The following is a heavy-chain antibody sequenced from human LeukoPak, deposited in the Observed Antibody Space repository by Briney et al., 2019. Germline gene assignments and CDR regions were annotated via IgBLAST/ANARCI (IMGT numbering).Heavy chain of an antibody. Sequence: PGRSLRLSCAASGVTFSTHAMHWVRQAPGKGLEWLALISYDGSNEYYADSVKGRFTISRDNSKSTLYLQMNSLRAEDTAVYYCARDERELFYYYYYGMDVWGQGTTVTVSS. V-gene: IGHV3-30*04. CDR1: GVTFSTHA. D-gene: IGHD1-26*01. J-gene: IGHJ6*02. CDR3: ARDERELFYYYYYGMDV. CDR2: ISYDGSNE.